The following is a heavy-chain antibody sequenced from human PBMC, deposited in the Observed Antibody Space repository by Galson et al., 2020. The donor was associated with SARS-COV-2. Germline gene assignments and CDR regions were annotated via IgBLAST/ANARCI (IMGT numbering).Heavy chain of an antibody. CDR2: IYYSGTT. V-gene: IGHV4-39*01. J-gene: IGHJ4*02. D-gene: IGHD2-2*01. Sequence: SETLSLTCTVSGDSISSSNYYWGWIRQPPGKGLEWIGSIYYSGTTYYNPSLKSRVTVSVDTSKNQLSLKLSSVTAADTAVYYCASRFCSSTSCPFDYWGQGTLVTVSS. CDR1: GDSISSSNYY. CDR3: ASRFCSSTSCPFDY.